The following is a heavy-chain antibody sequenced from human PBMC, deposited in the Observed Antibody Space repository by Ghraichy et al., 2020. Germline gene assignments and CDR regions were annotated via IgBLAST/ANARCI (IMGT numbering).Heavy chain of an antibody. CDR3: ARDGVAEGLLTLDAFDI. CDR1: GFTFSSYS. Sequence: GGSLRLSCAASGFTFSSYSMNWVRQAPGKGLEWVSSISSSSSYIYYADSVKGRFTISRDNAKNSLYLQMNSLRAEDTAVYYCARDGVAEGLLTLDAFDIWGQGTMVTVSS. V-gene: IGHV3-21*01. J-gene: IGHJ3*02. D-gene: IGHD3-3*01. CDR2: ISSSSSYI.